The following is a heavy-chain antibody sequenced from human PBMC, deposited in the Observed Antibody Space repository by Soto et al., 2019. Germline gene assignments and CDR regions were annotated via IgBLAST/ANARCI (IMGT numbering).Heavy chain of an antibody. CDR3: ARSIYCTNGVCHNDWFDP. CDR2: INAGNGNT. Sequence: QVQLVQSGAEEKKPGASVKVSCKASGYTFTSYAMHWVRQAPGQRLEWMGWINAGNGNTKYSQKFQGTVTITRDTSASTAYMELSSLRSEDTAVYYCARSIYCTNGVCHNDWFDPWGQGTLVTVSS. CDR1: GYTFTSYA. J-gene: IGHJ5*02. D-gene: IGHD2-8*01. V-gene: IGHV1-3*05.